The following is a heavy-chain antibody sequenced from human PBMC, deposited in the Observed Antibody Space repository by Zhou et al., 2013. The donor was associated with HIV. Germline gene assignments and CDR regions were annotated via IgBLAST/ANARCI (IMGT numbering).Heavy chain of an antibody. V-gene: IGHV1-69*18. J-gene: IGHJ6*03. CDR2: IIPIFGTT. Sequence: QVQLDQSGAEVKKPGSSVKVSCKASGGTLSSYAISWVRQAPGQGLEWMGRIIPIFGTTNYAQKFQGRVTITADESTSTAYMELSSLRFEDTAVYYCARAIGTTSPYYYHYMDVWGKGTTVTVSS. D-gene: IGHD1-1*01. CDR1: GGTLSSYA. CDR3: ARAIGTTSPYYYHYMDV.